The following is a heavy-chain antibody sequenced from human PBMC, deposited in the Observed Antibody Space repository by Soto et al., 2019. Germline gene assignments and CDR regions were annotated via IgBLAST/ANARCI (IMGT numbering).Heavy chain of an antibody. J-gene: IGHJ4*02. V-gene: IGHV1-8*02. CDR1: GYTFTSYD. D-gene: IGHD3-22*01. CDR3: ARWSINYYDSSGYYPHTDY. Sequence: ASVKVSCKASGYTFTSYDINWVRQATGQGLEWMGWMNPNSGNTGYAQKFQGRVTMTRNTSISTAYVELSSLRSEDTAVYYCARWSINYYDSSGYYPHTDYWGQGTLVTVSS. CDR2: MNPNSGNT.